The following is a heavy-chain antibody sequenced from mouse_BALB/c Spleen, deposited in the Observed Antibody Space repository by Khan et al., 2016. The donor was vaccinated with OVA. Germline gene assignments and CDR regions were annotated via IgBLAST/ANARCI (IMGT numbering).Heavy chain of an antibody. J-gene: IGHJ4*01. CDR1: GFSLTSYG. V-gene: IGHV2-2*02. Sequence: QVQLKQSGPGLVQPSQSLSITCTVSGFSLTSYGVPWVRQSPGKGLEWLGVIWSGGSTDYNSAFISRLTISKDNSKSQVFFKMHSLQANDTAIYYCARTYFSYGNYGDYFTMDYWGQGTSVTVSS. CDR2: IWSGGST. CDR3: ARTYFSYGNYGDYFTMDY. D-gene: IGHD2-1*01.